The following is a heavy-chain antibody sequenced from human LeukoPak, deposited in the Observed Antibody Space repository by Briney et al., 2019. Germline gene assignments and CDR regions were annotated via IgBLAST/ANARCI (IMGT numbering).Heavy chain of an antibody. V-gene: IGHV3-21*01. CDR1: GFTFSSYS. D-gene: IGHD1-26*01. CDR3: AREPPRKVGATTDFDY. Sequence: GGSLRLSCAASGFTFSSYSMNWVRQASGKGLEWVSSISSSSSYIYYADSVKGRFTISRDNAKNSLYLQMNSLRAEDTAVYYCAREPPRKVGATTDFDYWGQGTLVTVSS. CDR2: ISSSSSYI. J-gene: IGHJ4*02.